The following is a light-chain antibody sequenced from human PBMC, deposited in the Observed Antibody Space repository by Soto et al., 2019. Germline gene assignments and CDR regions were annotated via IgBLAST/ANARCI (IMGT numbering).Light chain of an antibody. CDR2: EVS. V-gene: IGLV2-14*01. CDR3: SSSTSSSTPYV. Sequence: QSVLAQPASVSGSPGQPITISCTGTSSDVGGYKYVSWYQQHPGKAPKLMIYEVSNRPSGVSNRFSGSKSGNTASLTISGLQAEDEADYYCSSSTSSSTPYVFGTGTKVTVL. CDR1: SSDVGGYKY. J-gene: IGLJ1*01.